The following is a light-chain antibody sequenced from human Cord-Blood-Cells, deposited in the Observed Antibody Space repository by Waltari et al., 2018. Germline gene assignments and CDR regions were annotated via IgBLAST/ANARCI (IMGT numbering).Light chain of an antibody. V-gene: IGLV2-14*01. CDR1: SSDVGGYNY. CDR2: EVS. Sequence: QSALTQPASVSGSPGQSTTISCTGPSSDVGGYNYVSWYQQHPGKAPKLMIYEVSNRPSGVSNRFSGSKSGNTASLTISGLQAEDEADYYCSSYTSSSSFWVFGGGTKLTVL. CDR3: SSYTSSSSFWV. J-gene: IGLJ3*02.